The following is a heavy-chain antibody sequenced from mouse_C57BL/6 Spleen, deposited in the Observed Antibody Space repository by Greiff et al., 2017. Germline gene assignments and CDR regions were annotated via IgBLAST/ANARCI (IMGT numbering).Heavy chain of an antibody. CDR1: GYAFTNYL. J-gene: IGHJ2*01. CDR3: ATYDSNYFDY. CDR2: INPGSGGT. V-gene: IGHV1-54*01. Sequence: QVQLQQSGAELVRPGTSVKVSCKASGYAFTNYLIEWVKQRPGQGLEWIGVINPGSGGTNYNEKFKGKATLTADKSSSTAYMQLSSLTSEDSAVYFCATYDSNYFDYWGQGTTLTVSS. D-gene: IGHD2-5*01.